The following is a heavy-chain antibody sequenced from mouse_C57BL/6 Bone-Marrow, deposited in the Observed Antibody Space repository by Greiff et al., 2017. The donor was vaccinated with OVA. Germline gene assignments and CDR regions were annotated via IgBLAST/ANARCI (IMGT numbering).Heavy chain of an antibody. V-gene: IGHV1-74*01. CDR1: GYTFTSYW. Sequence: QVHVKQPGAELVKPGASVKVSCKASGYTFTSYWMHWVKQRPGQGLEWIGRIHPSDSDTNYNQKFKGKATLTVDKSSSTAYMQLSSLTSEDSAVYYCAIPDYYGSSPWFAYWGQGTLVTVSA. CDR2: IHPSDSDT. J-gene: IGHJ3*01. D-gene: IGHD1-1*01. CDR3: AIPDYYGSSPWFAY.